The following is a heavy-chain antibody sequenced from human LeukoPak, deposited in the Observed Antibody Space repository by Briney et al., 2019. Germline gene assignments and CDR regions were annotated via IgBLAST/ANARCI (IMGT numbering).Heavy chain of an antibody. CDR1: GGSFNSGNYY. J-gene: IGHJ6*02. V-gene: IGHV4-61*01. CDR2: IYYSGST. Sequence: SETLSLTCTVSGGSFNSGNYYWNWIRQPPGKGLEWIGYIYYSGSTNYNPSLKSRVTISVDTSKNQFSLKLNSVTAADTAVYYCARVPYYYDTSATRPNYYYYGMDVWGQGTTVTVSS. D-gene: IGHD3-22*01. CDR3: ARVPYYYDTSATRPNYYYYGMDV.